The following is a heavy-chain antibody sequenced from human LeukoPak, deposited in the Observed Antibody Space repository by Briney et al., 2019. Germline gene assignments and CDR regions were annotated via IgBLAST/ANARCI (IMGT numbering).Heavy chain of an antibody. J-gene: IGHJ6*02. CDR1: GYSFTSYW. CDR3: ARRDGYCSSTSCYADYYYGMDV. CDR2: IYPGDSDT. V-gene: IGHV5-51*01. Sequence: GESLKISCKGSGYSFTSYWIGWVRQMPGKGLEWMGIIYPGDSDTTYSPSFQGQVTISADKSISTAYLQWSILKASDTAMYYCARRDGYCSSTSCYADYYYGMDVWGQGTAVTVSS. D-gene: IGHD2-2*01.